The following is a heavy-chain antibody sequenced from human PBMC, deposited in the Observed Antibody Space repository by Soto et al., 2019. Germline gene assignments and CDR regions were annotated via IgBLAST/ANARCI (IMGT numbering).Heavy chain of an antibody. CDR3: ARGGAAAIHYYYYGMDV. CDR2: ISSSGSTI. V-gene: IGHV3-48*03. J-gene: IGHJ6*02. CDR1: GFTFSRYE. Sequence: GGSLRLSCAASGFTFSRYEMNWVRQAPGKGLEWVSYISSSGSTIYYADSVKGRFTISRDNAKNSLYLQMNSLRAEDTAVYYCARGGAAAIHYYYYGMDVWGQGTTVTVSS. D-gene: IGHD6-13*01.